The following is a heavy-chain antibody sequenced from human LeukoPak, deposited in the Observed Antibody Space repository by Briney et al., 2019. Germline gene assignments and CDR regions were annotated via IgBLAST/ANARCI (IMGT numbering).Heavy chain of an antibody. J-gene: IGHJ4*02. Sequence: ASVKVSCKASGYTFTGYYMHWVRRAPGQGLEWMGWINPNSGGTNYAQKFQGRVTMTRDTSISTAYMELSRLRSDDTAVYYCARVVPAARTTVGYWGQGTLVTVSS. V-gene: IGHV1-2*02. CDR3: ARVVPAARTTVGY. CDR2: INPNSGGT. CDR1: GYTFTGYY. D-gene: IGHD2-2*01.